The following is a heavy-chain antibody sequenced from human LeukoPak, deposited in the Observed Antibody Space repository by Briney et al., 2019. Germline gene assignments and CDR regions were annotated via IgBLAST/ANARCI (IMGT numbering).Heavy chain of an antibody. Sequence: GGSLRLSCAASGFTFGSYAMSWVRQAPGKGLEWVSVIYSGGSTYYADSVKGRFTISRDNSKNTLYLQMNSLRAEDTAVYYCARDGNSYGYGESYYYYYGMDVWGQGTTVTVSS. CDR1: GFTFGSYA. CDR3: ARDGNSYGYGESYYYYYGMDV. V-gene: IGHV3-53*01. J-gene: IGHJ6*02. CDR2: IYSGGST. D-gene: IGHD5-18*01.